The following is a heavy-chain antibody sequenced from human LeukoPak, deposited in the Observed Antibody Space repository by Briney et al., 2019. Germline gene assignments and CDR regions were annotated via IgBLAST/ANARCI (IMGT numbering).Heavy chain of an antibody. CDR3: AKDSSGWAHIYMDV. CDR2: ISAGGGST. J-gene: IGHJ6*03. Sequence: GGSLRPSGAASEFTFSIQAMTWVPQAPGKGLKGVSSISAGGGSTFYADSAKGRFTMSRENSKKTVYLQMNRLRAEDTAVYYCAKDSSGWAHIYMDVWGKGTTVTVSS. V-gene: IGHV3-23*01. CDR1: EFTFSIQA. D-gene: IGHD6-19*01.